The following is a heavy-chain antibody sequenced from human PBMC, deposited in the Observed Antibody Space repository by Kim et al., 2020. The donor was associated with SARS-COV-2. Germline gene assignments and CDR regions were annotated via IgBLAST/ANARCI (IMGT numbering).Heavy chain of an antibody. CDR2: IWYDGSNK. J-gene: IGHJ6*02. CDR1: GFTFSSYG. Sequence: GGSLRLSCAASGFTFSSYGMHWVRQAPGKGLEWVAVIWYDGSNKYYADSVKGRFTISRDNSKNTLYLQMNSLRAEDTAVYYCAKDRVTAAALADYYGMDVWGQGTTVTVSS. D-gene: IGHD6-13*01. V-gene: IGHV3-33*06. CDR3: AKDRVTAAALADYYGMDV.